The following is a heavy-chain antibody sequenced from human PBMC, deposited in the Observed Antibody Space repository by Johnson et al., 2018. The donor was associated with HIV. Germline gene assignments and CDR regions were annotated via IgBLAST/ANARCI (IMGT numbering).Heavy chain of an antibody. J-gene: IGHJ3*02. CDR2: IRYDGSNK. V-gene: IGHV3-30*02. Sequence: VQLVESGGGLVKPGGSLRLSCAASGFTFSNAWMSWVRQAPGKGLEWVAFIRYDGSNKYYADSVQGRFTISRDKSENTLYLQMNSLRDEDTAVYYCAKDVGNYWPDSFDIWGQGTMVTVSS. CDR1: GFTFSNAW. CDR3: AKDVGNYWPDSFDI. D-gene: IGHD3-22*01.